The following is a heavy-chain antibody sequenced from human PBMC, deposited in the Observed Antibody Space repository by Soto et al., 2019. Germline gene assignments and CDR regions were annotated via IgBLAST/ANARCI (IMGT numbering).Heavy chain of an antibody. Sequence: SETLSLTCTVSGGSISSSSYYWGWIRQPPGKGLEWIGSIYYSGSTYYNPSLKSRVTISVDTSKKKFSLKLSSVTAADTAVYYWARYSSSWYVPYLDYWGQGTLVTVSS. CDR3: ARYSSSWYVPYLDY. CDR2: IYYSGST. J-gene: IGHJ4*02. V-gene: IGHV4-39*07. D-gene: IGHD6-13*01. CDR1: GGSISSSSYY.